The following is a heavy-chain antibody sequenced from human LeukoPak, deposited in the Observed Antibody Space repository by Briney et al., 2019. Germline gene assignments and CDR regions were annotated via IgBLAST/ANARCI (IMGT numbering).Heavy chain of an antibody. Sequence: SETLSLTCTVSGSSISSFYWSWIRQPPGRGLEWIGYIYYSGSTKYNPSLKSRVTISVDTSTNQFSLKLNSVTAAEVAVYYCARHASSSPFFFDYWGQGTLVTVSS. CDR1: GSSISSFY. D-gene: IGHD6-6*01. V-gene: IGHV4-59*08. J-gene: IGHJ4*02. CDR2: IYYSGST. CDR3: ARHASSSPFFFDY.